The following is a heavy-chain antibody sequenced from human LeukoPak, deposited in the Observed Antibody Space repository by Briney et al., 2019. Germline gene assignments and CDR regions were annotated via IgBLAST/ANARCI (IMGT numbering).Heavy chain of an antibody. D-gene: IGHD6-13*01. CDR2: IYYSGST. CDR3: ARAQWGIAAAGYDY. CDR1: GGSISSYY. J-gene: IGHJ4*02. Sequence: SETLSLTCTVSGGSISSYYWGWIRQPPGKGLEWIGYIYYSGSTNYNPSLNSRVTISVDTSKNQFSLKLSSVTAADTAVYYCARAQWGIAAAGYDYWGQGALVTVSS. V-gene: IGHV4-59*01.